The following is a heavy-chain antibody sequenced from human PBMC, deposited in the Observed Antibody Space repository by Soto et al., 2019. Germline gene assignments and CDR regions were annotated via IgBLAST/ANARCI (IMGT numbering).Heavy chain of an antibody. D-gene: IGHD2-2*01. CDR2: ISYDGNNK. CDR1: GFTFSSYA. V-gene: IGHV3-30-3*01. J-gene: IGHJ4*01. Sequence: QVQLVESGGGVVQPGRSLRLSCAASGFTFSSYAMHWVHHAPGKGLEWVALISYDGNNKYYADSVKGRFTITRDNSKTTLNLQMNSLRTEDTAVYYRGRCSSTSCLSGADYWGQGTLDTVSS. CDR3: GRCSSTSCLSGADY.